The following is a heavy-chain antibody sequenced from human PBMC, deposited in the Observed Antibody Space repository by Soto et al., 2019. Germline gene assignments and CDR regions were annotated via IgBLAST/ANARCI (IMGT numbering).Heavy chain of an antibody. CDR3: AKVHPAAAGILFYFDY. CDR2: ISGSGGST. J-gene: IGHJ4*02. Sequence: GRSLRLSCAASGFTFSSYAMSWVRQAPGKGLEWVSAISGSGGSTYYADSVKGRFTISRDNSKNTLYLQMNSLRAEDTAVYYCAKVHPAAAGILFYFDYWGQGTLVTVSS. V-gene: IGHV3-23*01. D-gene: IGHD6-13*01. CDR1: GFTFSSYA.